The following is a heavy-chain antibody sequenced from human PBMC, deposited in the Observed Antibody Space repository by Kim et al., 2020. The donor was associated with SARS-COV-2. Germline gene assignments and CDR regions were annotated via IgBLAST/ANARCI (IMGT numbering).Heavy chain of an antibody. D-gene: IGHD2-21*01. J-gene: IGHJ3*01. CDR1: GFTFSLYS. CDR2: ISSTGTII. V-gene: IGHV3-48*04. CDR3: VRDHDCAFDF. Sequence: GGSLRLSCATSGFTFSLYSMNWVRQAPGKGLEWVSHISSTGTIIKHADSVRGRFTISRDNAKNSLSLQMNGLRAEDTAVYYCVRDHDCAFDFCCRGTLVT.